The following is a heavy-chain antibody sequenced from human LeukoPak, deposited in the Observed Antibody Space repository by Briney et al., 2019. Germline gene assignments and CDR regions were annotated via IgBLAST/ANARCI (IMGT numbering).Heavy chain of an antibody. V-gene: IGHV3-23*01. CDR1: GFTFSSSA. CDR3: AKRDDSSSWTAFDI. D-gene: IGHD6-13*01. J-gene: IGHJ3*02. Sequence: GGSLRLSCAASGFTFSSSAMTWVRQAPGKGLEWVSSISGSGVSTYYADSVKGRFTISRDDSKNTVYLQMNSLRAEDTAVYYCAKRDDSSSWTAFDIWGQGTMVTVSS. CDR2: ISGSGVST.